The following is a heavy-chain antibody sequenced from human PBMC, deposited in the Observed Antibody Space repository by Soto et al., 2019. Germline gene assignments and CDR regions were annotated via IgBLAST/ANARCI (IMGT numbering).Heavy chain of an antibody. V-gene: IGHV3-23*01. Sequence: GGSLRLSCAASGFSFGGYAMSWVRQAPGKGLEWVSSISGNGATTYYADSVRGRFTISRDNSDNTLYLQMNSLRAEDTAVYYCTKGSRGYTGYVFDYWGQGTLVTVSS. J-gene: IGHJ4*02. CDR2: ISGNGATT. CDR1: GFSFGGYA. D-gene: IGHD5-12*01. CDR3: TKGSRGYTGYVFDY.